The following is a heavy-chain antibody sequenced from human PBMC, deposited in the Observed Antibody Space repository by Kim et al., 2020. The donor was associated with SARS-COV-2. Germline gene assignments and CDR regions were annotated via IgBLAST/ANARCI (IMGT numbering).Heavy chain of an antibody. V-gene: IGHV4-61*01. J-gene: IGHJ4*02. D-gene: IGHD3-9*01. CDR1: GGSVSSGSYY. Sequence: SETLSLTCTVSGGSVSSGSYYWGWIRQPPGKGLEWIGYIYYSGSTNYNPSLKSRVTISVDTSKNQFSLKLSSVTAADTAVYYCARGGRWYDILYGYNGNFDYWGQGTLVTVSS. CDR2: IYYSGST. CDR3: ARGGRWYDILYGYNGNFDY.